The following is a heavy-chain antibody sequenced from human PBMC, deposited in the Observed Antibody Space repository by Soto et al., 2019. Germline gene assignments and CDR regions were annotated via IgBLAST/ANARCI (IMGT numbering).Heavy chain of an antibody. D-gene: IGHD2-15*01. Sequence: QIQLVQSGAEMKKPGASVKVSCKPSGYTFTHYGVSWLRQAPGQGLEWMGWISAYNGNTDYAHKFQGRVALTTDTSTSTAYMELRGLSPDDTAVYYCARDVPGSGVPLWEYWGQGTLVTVSS. CDR1: GYTFTHYG. J-gene: IGHJ4*02. V-gene: IGHV1-18*04. CDR2: ISAYNGNT. CDR3: ARDVPGSGVPLWEY.